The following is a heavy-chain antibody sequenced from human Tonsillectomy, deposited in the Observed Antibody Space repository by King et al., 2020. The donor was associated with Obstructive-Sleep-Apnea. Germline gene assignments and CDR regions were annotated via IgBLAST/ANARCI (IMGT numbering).Heavy chain of an antibody. CDR1: GGSISSSSYY. Sequence: QLQESGPGLVKPSETLSLTCTVSGGSISSSSYYWGWIRQPPGKGLEWIGSLYYSGSTYYNPSLKSRVTISVDTSKHHFSLKLTSVTAADTAVYYCARDGSGYYYYDYWGQGILVTVSS. V-gene: IGHV4-39*07. CDR3: ARDGSGYYYYDY. J-gene: IGHJ4*02. CDR2: LYYSGST. D-gene: IGHD5-12*01.